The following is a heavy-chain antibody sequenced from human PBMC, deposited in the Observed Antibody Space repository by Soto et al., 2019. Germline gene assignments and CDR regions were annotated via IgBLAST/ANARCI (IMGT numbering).Heavy chain of an antibody. CDR1: GFSLSTSGVG. CDR3: AHSEGYSSSYNWCDP. CDR2: IYWDDDK. D-gene: IGHD6-13*01. Sequence: QITLKESGPTLVKPTQTLTLTCTFSGFSLSTSGVGVGWIRQPPGKALEWLALIYWDDDKRYSPSLNSRLTIHQDTSKNQVVLTIPNMDPVDTATYYCAHSEGYSSSYNWCDPWGQGTLVTVSS. V-gene: IGHV2-5*02. J-gene: IGHJ5*02.